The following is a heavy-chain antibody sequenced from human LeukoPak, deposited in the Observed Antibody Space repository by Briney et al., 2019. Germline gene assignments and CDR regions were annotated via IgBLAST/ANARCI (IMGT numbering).Heavy chain of an antibody. CDR1: GGSISSYY. Sequence: SETLSLTCTVSGGSISSYYWSWIRQPPGKGLEWIGYIYYSGSTNYNPSLKSRVTISVDTSKNQFSLKLSSVTAADTAVYYCAREPYYDILTGYYSVRGAFDIWGQGTMVTVSS. CDR3: AREPYYDILTGYYSVRGAFDI. CDR2: IYYSGST. D-gene: IGHD3-9*01. V-gene: IGHV4-59*01. J-gene: IGHJ3*02.